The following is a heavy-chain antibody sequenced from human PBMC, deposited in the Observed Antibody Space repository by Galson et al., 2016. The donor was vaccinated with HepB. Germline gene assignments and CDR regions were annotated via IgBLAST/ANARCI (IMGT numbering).Heavy chain of an antibody. CDR3: ARQDFAGVYFDY. CDR1: GLSINSDY. Sequence: SLRLSCAVSGLSINSDYMTWVRQAPGKGLEWVSFLSSSGNTYYADYVKGRFTFSRDNSKNTLYLQMTSLTVDDTAVYYCARQDFAGVYFDYWGQGTLVTVSS. V-gene: IGHV3-66*04. J-gene: IGHJ4*02. CDR2: LSSSGNT. D-gene: IGHD7-27*01.